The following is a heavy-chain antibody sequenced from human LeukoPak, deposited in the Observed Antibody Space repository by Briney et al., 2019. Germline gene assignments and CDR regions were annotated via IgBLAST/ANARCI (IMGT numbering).Heavy chain of an antibody. CDR1: GFTFSSYA. V-gene: IGHV3-48*01. Sequence: GGSLRLSCAASGFTFSSYAMHWVRQAPGRGLEWVSYISSSSSTIYYADSVKGRFTISRDNAKNSLYLQMNSLRAEDTAVYYCARGWGRFSNWGQGTLVTVSS. J-gene: IGHJ4*02. CDR3: ARGWGRFSN. D-gene: IGHD2/OR15-2a*01. CDR2: ISSSSSTI.